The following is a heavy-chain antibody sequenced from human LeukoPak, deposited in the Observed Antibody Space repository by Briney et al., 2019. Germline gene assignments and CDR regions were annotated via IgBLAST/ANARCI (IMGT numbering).Heavy chain of an antibody. Sequence: SETLSLTCTVSGGSISSYYWSWIRQPPGKGLEWIGYIYYSGSTNYNPSLKSRVTISVDTSKNQFSLKLSSVTAADTAVYYCARSVRYFDLLAGDYWGQGTLVTVSS. V-gene: IGHV4-59*01. J-gene: IGHJ4*02. CDR3: ARSVRYFDLLAGDY. CDR2: IYYSGST. CDR1: GGSISSYY. D-gene: IGHD3-9*01.